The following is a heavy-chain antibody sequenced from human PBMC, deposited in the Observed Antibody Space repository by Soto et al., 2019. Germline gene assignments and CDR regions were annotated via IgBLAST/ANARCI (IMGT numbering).Heavy chain of an antibody. V-gene: IGHV1-69*12. J-gene: IGHJ2*01. CDR2: IIPIFGTA. D-gene: IGHD6-19*01. Sequence: QVQLVQSGAEVKKPGSSVKVSCKASGGTFSSYAISWVRQAPGQGLEWMGGIIPIFGTANYAQKFQGRVTITADESTSTAYMERSSLRSEDTAVYYCARDRSSGWYRYFDLWGRGTLVTVSS. CDR1: GGTFSSYA. CDR3: ARDRSSGWYRYFDL.